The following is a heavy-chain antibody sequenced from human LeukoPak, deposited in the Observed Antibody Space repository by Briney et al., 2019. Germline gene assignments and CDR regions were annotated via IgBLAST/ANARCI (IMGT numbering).Heavy chain of an antibody. CDR2: IYYSEST. Sequence: SETLSLTCTVSGGSISSRSYYWGWIRRPPGKGLEWIGSIYYSESTYYNPSLRSRVTISVDTSKNQFSLKLSSVTAADPAVYYCARQRFGDLYAEYFQHWGQGTLVTVSS. V-gene: IGHV4-39*01. CDR3: ARQRFGDLYAEYFQH. J-gene: IGHJ1*01. D-gene: IGHD3-10*01. CDR1: GGSISSRSYY.